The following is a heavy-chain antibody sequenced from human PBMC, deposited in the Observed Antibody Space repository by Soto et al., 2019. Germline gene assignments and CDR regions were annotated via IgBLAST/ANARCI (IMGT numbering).Heavy chain of an antibody. CDR1: GGTFSSYA. CDR2: IIPIFGTA. J-gene: IGHJ4*02. Sequence: SVKVSCKASGGTFSSYAISWVRQAPGQGLEWMGGIIPIFGTANYAQKFEGRVTITADKSTSTAYMELSSLRSEDTAVYYCARSSSISSGYYVTSKPVLFDYWGQGTLVTVSS. V-gene: IGHV1-69*06. D-gene: IGHD3-22*01. CDR3: ARSSSISSGYYVTSKPVLFDY.